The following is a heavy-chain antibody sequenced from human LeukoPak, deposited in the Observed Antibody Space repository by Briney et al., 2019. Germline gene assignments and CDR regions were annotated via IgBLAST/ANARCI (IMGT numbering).Heavy chain of an antibody. V-gene: IGHV1-46*01. J-gene: IGHJ4*02. CDR2: INPSGGST. D-gene: IGHD2-15*01. CDR3: ARDLGSVAYYFDY. Sequence: ASVKVSCKASGYTFTSYYMHWVRQAHGQGLEWMGIINPSGGSTSYAQKFQGRVTMTRDMSTSTVYMELSSLRSEDTAVYYCARDLGSVAYYFDYWGQGTLVTVSS. CDR1: GYTFTSYY.